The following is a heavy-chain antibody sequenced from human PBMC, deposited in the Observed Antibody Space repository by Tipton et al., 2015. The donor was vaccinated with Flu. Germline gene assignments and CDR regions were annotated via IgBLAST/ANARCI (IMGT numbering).Heavy chain of an antibody. CDR3: ARYSSSWSHYGMDV. D-gene: IGHD6-13*01. CDR1: GGAISSYY. V-gene: IGHV4-4*07. J-gene: IGHJ6*02. CDR2: IYTSGST. Sequence: GLVKPSETLSLTCTVSGGAISSYYWGWIRQPAGKGLEWIGRIYTSGSTNYNPSLKSRVTMSVDTSKNQFSLKLSSVTAADTAVYYCARYSSSWSHYGMDVWGQGTAVTVSS.